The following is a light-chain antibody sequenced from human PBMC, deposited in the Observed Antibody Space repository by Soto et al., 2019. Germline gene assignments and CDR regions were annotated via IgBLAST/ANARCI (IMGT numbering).Light chain of an antibody. CDR1: SSYVGSYNL. V-gene: IGLV2-23*02. CDR3: CSYAGSSTYV. J-gene: IGLJ1*01. CDR2: EVS. Sequence: QSVLTQPASVSGSPGQSITISCPGTSSYVGSYNLVSWYQQHPGKAPKLMIYEVSKRPSGVSNRFSGSKSGNTASLTISGLQAEDEADHYCCSYAGSSTYVFGTGTKVTVL.